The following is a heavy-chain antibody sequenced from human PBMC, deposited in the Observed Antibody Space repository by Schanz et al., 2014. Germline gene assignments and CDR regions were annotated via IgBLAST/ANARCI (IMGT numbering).Heavy chain of an antibody. Sequence: EVQLVQSGGGLVQPGGSLRLSCAASGFTFSSHWMHWVRQDPGKGLVWVARINSVGSNTDYADTVTGRFTIYRDNAKNALYLQMNTLRAESTAVDDWARKMKVGVYGGEGHDSLDIWGQGTMVTVSS. CDR2: INSVGSNT. V-gene: IGHV3-74*01. CDR3: ARKMKVGVYGGEGHDSLDI. J-gene: IGHJ3*02. D-gene: IGHD3-22*01. CDR1: GFTFSSHW.